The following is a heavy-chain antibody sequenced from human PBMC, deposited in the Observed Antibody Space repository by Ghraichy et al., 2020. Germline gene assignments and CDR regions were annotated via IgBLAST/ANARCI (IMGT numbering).Heavy chain of an antibody. CDR2: IYYSWST. J-gene: IGHJ6*02. Sequence: SETLSLTCTVSGGSISSYYWNWIRQPPGKGLEWIGYIYYSWSTNYNSSLKSRVTISVDPSKNQFSLKLSSVTAADTAVYYCARDVVPSATKYGLDVWGQGTTVTVSS. D-gene: IGHD2-2*01. V-gene: IGHV4-59*01. CDR3: ARDVVPSATKYGLDV. CDR1: GGSISSYY.